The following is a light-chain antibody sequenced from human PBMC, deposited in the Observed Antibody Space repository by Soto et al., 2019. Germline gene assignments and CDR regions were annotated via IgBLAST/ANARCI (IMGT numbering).Light chain of an antibody. CDR1: QSVSSSY. Sequence: EIVLTQSPGTLSLSPGERATLSCRASQSVSSSYLAWYQQKPGQAPRLLIHGASTRAPGFPARFSGSGSGTDFTLTISSLQSEDFAVYYCQQYNNWPQTFGQGTKVDIK. CDR2: GAS. V-gene: IGKV3-15*01. J-gene: IGKJ1*01. CDR3: QQYNNWPQT.